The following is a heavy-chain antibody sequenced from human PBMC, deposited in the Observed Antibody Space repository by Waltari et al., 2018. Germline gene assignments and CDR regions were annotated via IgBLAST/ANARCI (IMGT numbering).Heavy chain of an antibody. V-gene: IGHV3-7*04. Sequence: EVQLVESGGGLVQPGGSLRLSCAASGFTFSSYWMSWVRQAPGKGLEWVANIKQDGSEKDYGDSVKGRFTITRDNAKNSLYLQMNSRRAEDTAVYYCARGYRYCSGGSCSPFDDWGQGTLVTVSS. J-gene: IGHJ4*02. D-gene: IGHD2-15*01. CDR2: IKQDGSEK. CDR1: GFTFSSYW. CDR3: ARGYRYCSGGSCSPFDD.